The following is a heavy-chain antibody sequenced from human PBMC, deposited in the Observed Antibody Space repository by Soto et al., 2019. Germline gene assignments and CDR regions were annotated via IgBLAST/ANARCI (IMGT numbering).Heavy chain of an antibody. Sequence: QVQLVQSGAEVKKPGSSVKVSCKASGGTFSSYAISWVRQAPGQGLEWMGGIIPIFGTANYAQKFQVRVTITADESTSTAYMELSRLRSDDTAVYYCARHVPAAGCYYGMDVWGQGTTVTVSS. D-gene: IGHD2-2*01. CDR3: ARHVPAAGCYYGMDV. J-gene: IGHJ6*02. CDR2: IIPIFGTA. CDR1: GGTFSSYA. V-gene: IGHV1-69*12.